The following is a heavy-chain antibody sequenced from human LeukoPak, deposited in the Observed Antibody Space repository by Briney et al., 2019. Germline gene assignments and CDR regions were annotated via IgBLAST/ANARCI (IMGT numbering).Heavy chain of an antibody. J-gene: IGHJ3*02. CDR3: ARDRDFWSGQTNDAFDI. CDR2: IIPIFGTA. D-gene: IGHD3-3*01. CDR1: GGTFSSYA. Sequence: ASVKVSCKASGGTFSSYAISWVRQAPGRGLEWMGGIIPIFGTANYAQKFQGRVTITADESTSTAYMELSSLRSEDTAVYYCARDRDFWSGQTNDAFDIWGQGTMVTVSS. V-gene: IGHV1-69*13.